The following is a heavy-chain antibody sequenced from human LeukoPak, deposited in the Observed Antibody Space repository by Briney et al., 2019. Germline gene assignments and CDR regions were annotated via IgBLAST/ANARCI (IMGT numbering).Heavy chain of an antibody. CDR1: GGSISSSNW. J-gene: IGHJ4*02. D-gene: IGHD1-26*01. CDR2: IYHSGST. CDR3: ARVLVGATQTFYYLDY. Sequence: SETLSLTCAVSGGSISSSNWWSWVRQPPGKGLEWIGEIYHSGSTNYNPSLKSRVTISVDKSKNQFSLKLSSVTAADTAVYYCARVLVGATQTFYYLDYWGQGTLVTVSS. V-gene: IGHV4-4*02.